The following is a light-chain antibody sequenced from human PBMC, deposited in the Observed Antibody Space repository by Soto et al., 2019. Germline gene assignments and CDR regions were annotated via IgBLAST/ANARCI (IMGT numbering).Light chain of an antibody. CDR1: QSISSW. CDR3: QQYNSYSWT. CDR2: KAS. V-gene: IGKV1-5*03. Sequence: DIQMTQSPSTLSASVGDRVTITCRASQSISSWLAWYQQKPGKAPKLLIYKASSLESGVPSRFSGSVSGTEFTLTISSLQSDDFATYYCQQYNSYSWTFGQGTKVEIK. J-gene: IGKJ1*01.